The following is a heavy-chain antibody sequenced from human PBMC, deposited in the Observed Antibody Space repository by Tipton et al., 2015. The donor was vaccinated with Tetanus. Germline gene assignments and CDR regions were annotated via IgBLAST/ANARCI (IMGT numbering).Heavy chain of an antibody. CDR3: ASIADMYYFDY. J-gene: IGHJ4*02. Sequence: SLRLSCAASGFTVSSNYMNWVRQAPGKGLEWVSVIYSGGSTYYADSVKGRFTISRDNSKNTLYLQMNSLRAEDTAVYYCASIADMYYFDYWGQRTLVTVSS. V-gene: IGHV3-53*01. CDR2: IYSGGST. D-gene: IGHD6-13*01. CDR1: GFTVSSNY.